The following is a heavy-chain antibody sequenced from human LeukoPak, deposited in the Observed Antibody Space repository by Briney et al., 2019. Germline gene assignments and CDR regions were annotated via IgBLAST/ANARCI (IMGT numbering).Heavy chain of an antibody. J-gene: IGHJ3*02. D-gene: IGHD3-22*01. V-gene: IGHV4-59*01. Sequence: SETLSLTCTVSGGSISSYYWSWIRQPPGKGLEWIGYIYYSGSTNYNPSLKSRVTISVDTSKNQFSLKLSSVTAADTAVYYCAREANYYDSSGYLGAFDIWGQGTMVTISS. CDR2: IYYSGST. CDR3: AREANYYDSSGYLGAFDI. CDR1: GGSISSYY.